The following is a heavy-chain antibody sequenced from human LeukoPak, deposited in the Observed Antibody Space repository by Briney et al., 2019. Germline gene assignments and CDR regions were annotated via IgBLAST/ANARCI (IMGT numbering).Heavy chain of an antibody. D-gene: IGHD4-11*01. CDR3: AREGHDYSRRYYFVY. Sequence: ASLKVSCEPSGGSLSVYIISSVRHTLGQGVWWMGKIIPILGIANYAQKFQGRVTITADKSTSTAYMELRSLRSEDTAVYYCAREGHDYSRRYYFVYWGEGALVAVSS. J-gene: IGHJ4*02. V-gene: IGHV1-69*04. CDR1: GGSLSVYI. CDR2: IIPILGIA.